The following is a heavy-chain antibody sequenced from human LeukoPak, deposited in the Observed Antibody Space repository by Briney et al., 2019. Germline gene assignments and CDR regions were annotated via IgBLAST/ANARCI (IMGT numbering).Heavy chain of an antibody. J-gene: IGHJ5*02. D-gene: IGHD3-22*01. Sequence: KPSETLSLTCTVSGYSISSGYYWGWIRQPPGKGLEWIGSIYHSGSTYYNPSLKSRVTISIDTSKNQFSLTLSSVTAADTAVYYCAREGYYDSSGYYATWGQGTLVTVSS. CDR2: IYHSGST. CDR3: AREGYYDSSGYYAT. CDR1: GYSISSGYY. V-gene: IGHV4-38-2*02.